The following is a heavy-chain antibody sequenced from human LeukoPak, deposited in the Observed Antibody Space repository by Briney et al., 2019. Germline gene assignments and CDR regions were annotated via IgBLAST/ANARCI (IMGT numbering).Heavy chain of an antibody. Sequence: GGSLRLSCAASGFTFVDYAMHWVRQAPGKGLEWVSGISCNSDSIGYADSVKGRFTISRDNTKNSLYLQMNSLRAEDTAVYYCAKDRLAGVSVAVDYWGQGTLVTVSS. CDR3: AKDRLAGVSVAVDY. D-gene: IGHD6-19*01. CDR2: ISCNSDSI. J-gene: IGHJ4*02. CDR1: GFTFVDYA. V-gene: IGHV3-9*01.